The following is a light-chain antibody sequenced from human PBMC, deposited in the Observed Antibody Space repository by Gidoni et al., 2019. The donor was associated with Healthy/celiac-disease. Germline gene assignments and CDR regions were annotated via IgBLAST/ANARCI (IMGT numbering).Light chain of an antibody. J-gene: IGKJ3*01. Sequence: EIVLTQSPGTLSLSPGERATLSCRASQSVSSSYFAWYQQKPGQAPRLLIYVASSRATGIPDRFRGSGSGTDFTLTISRLEPEDFAVYYCQQYGSSRFTFGHGTKVDIK. CDR1: QSVSSSY. V-gene: IGKV3-20*01. CDR2: VAS. CDR3: QQYGSSRFT.